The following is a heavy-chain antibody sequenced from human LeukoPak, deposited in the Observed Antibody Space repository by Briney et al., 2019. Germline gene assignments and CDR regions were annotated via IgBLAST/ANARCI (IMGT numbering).Heavy chain of an antibody. J-gene: IGHJ4*02. CDR3: SRGLHDYGDSNYYFDQ. Sequence: PGGSLRLSCIASGYSFGDDAWSWFRQAPGKGLEFVCFIRKKGYGETTDYAASVRGRFTISRDDAKSIAYLQMNSLEIEDTALYYCSRGLHDYGDSNYYFDQWGRGTQVTVSS. CDR2: IRKKGYGETT. CDR1: GYSFGDDA. D-gene: IGHD4-17*01. V-gene: IGHV3-49*03.